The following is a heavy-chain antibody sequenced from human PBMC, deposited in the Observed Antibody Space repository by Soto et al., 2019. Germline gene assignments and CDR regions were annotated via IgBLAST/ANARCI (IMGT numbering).Heavy chain of an antibody. D-gene: IGHD2-15*01. CDR1: GYTFTGYY. V-gene: IGHV1-2*04. Sequence: ASVKVSCKASGYTFTGYYMHWVRQAPGQGLEWMGWINPISGGTNYAQKFQGWVTMTRDTSISTAYMELSRLRSDGTAVYYCARASRRDIVVVVAATLPGDGAFDIWGQGTMVTVSS. CDR2: INPISGGT. J-gene: IGHJ3*02. CDR3: ARASRRDIVVVVAATLPGDGAFDI.